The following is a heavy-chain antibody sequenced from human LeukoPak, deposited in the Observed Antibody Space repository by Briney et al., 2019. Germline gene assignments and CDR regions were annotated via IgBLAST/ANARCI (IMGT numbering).Heavy chain of an antibody. D-gene: IGHD6-13*01. Sequence: PGGSLRLSCAASGFTFSSYAMSWVRQAPGKGLEWVSAISGSGGSTYYADSVKGRFTISRDNSKNTLYLQMNSPRAEDTAVYYCAKRSSDQLGHFDYRGQGTLVTVSS. J-gene: IGHJ4*02. CDR1: GFTFSSYA. CDR3: AKRSSDQLGHFDY. V-gene: IGHV3-23*01. CDR2: ISGSGGST.